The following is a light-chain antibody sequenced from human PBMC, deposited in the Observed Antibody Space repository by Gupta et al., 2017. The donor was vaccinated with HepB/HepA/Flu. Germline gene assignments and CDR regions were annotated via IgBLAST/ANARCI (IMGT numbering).Light chain of an antibody. CDR2: KNY. Sequence: TPGQRVTISCSGSSSNIGNDNVYWYQQLPETAPKLLIYKNYQRPSGVSDRFSGSKSGTSASLAISGLRAEDEADYYCVGWDGSLSGYVFGTGNKVTVL. V-gene: IGLV1-47*01. CDR3: VGWDGSLSGYV. J-gene: IGLJ1*01. CDR1: SSNIGNDN.